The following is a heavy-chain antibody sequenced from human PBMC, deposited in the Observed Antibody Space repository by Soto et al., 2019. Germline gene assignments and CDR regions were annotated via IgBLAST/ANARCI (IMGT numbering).Heavy chain of an antibody. V-gene: IGHV3-21*01. CDR2: ISSRSDI. D-gene: IGHD2-8*01. CDR1: GFTFSTYS. Sequence: GGSLRLSCVGSGFTFSTYSINWVRQAPGKGLEWVSSISSRSDIYYADSVKGRVTISRDNAKNSVSLQMNSLRAEDTAVYYCASKYAAWPLAYGLDVWGQGTTVTVSS. J-gene: IGHJ6*02. CDR3: ASKYAAWPLAYGLDV.